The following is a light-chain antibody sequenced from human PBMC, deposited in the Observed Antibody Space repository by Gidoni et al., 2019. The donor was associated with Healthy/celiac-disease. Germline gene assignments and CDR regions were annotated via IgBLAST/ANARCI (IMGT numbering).Light chain of an antibody. J-gene: IGLJ2*01. Sequence: QSALTQPPSASGSPGHSVTITCTGTSSDVGGYNDVSWYQQHPGKAPKLMIYEVSKRPSGVPDRFSGSKSGNTASLTVSGLQAEDEADYYCSSYAGRLVFGGGTKLTVL. V-gene: IGLV2-8*01. CDR1: SSDVGGYND. CDR2: EVS. CDR3: SSYAGRLV.